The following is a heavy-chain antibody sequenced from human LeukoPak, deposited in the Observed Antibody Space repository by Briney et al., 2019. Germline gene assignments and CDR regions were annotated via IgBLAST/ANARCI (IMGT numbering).Heavy chain of an antibody. CDR3: ARDTFHPGLIDS. CDR2: INTDSSDI. D-gene: IGHD2-21*01. Sequence: KPGGSLRLSCAASEFTFSRYAMNWVRQAPGKGLEWVSYINTDSSDIHYADSVKGRFTISRDNARNTLYLQLSSLRAEDSAVYYCARDTFHPGLIDSWGQGTLVTVSS. CDR1: EFTFSRYA. J-gene: IGHJ4*02. V-gene: IGHV3-21*05.